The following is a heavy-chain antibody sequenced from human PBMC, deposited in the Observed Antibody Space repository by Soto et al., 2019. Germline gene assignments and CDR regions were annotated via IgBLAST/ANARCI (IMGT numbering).Heavy chain of an antibody. V-gene: IGHV4-39*01. D-gene: IGHD4-17*01. CDR2: MYNRRST. CDR3: AADTVTLYYYYYGMDV. CDR1: GSSISSRSYY. J-gene: IGHJ6*02. Sequence: SSDTLSLTCTVYGSSISSRSYYWGSIRQPPGKGQEWIGSMYNRRSTYYNPSLKSRVTISVDTSKNQFSLKLSSVTAADTAVYYCAADTVTLYYYYYGMDVWGQGTTVS.